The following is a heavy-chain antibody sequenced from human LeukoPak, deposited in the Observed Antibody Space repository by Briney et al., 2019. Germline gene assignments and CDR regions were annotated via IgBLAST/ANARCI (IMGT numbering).Heavy chain of an antibody. CDR1: GFTFNLAW. V-gene: IGHV3-15*04. CDR3: VWSSTWDKRFYLDQ. J-gene: IGHJ4*02. Sequence: GGSLRLSCAASGFTFNLAWMSWVRQTPGKGLQWVARIAVTPDGPATDYATPVRGRFTISRDDSRNMVYLQMSSLRTDDTAVYYCVWSSTWDKRFYLDQWGQGTLVTASS. D-gene: IGHD6-6*01. CDR2: IAVTPDGPAT.